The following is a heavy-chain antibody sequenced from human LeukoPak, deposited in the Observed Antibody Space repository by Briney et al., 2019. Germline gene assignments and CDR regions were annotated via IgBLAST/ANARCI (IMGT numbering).Heavy chain of an antibody. CDR1: GFTFSSYS. D-gene: IGHD2/OR15-2a*01. Sequence: GGSLRLSCAASGFTFSSYSMNWVRQAPGKGLEWVSSISGSSIYIYYADSVKGRFTISRDNAKNSLYLQMNSLRAEDTAVYYCARRGRPFFYYMDVWGKGTTVTVSS. V-gene: IGHV3-21*06. J-gene: IGHJ6*03. CDR3: ARRGRPFFYYMDV. CDR2: ISGSSIYI.